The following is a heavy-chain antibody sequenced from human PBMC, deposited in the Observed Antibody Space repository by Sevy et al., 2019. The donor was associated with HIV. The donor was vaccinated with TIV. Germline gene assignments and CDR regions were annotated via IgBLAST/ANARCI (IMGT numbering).Heavy chain of an antibody. D-gene: IGHD3-10*01. CDR3: ARGTMYYYGSGSPRSMDV. CDR1: GGSFSGYY. J-gene: IGHJ6*02. Sequence: SETLSLTCAVYGGSFSGYYWSWIRQPPGKGLEWIGEINHSGSTNYNPSLKSRGTISVDTSKNQFSLKLSSVTAADTAVYYCARGTMYYYGSGSPRSMDVWGQGTTVTVSS. V-gene: IGHV4-34*01. CDR2: INHSGST.